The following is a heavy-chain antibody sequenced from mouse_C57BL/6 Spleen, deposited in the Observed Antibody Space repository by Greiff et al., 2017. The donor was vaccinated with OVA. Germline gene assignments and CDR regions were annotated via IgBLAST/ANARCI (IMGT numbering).Heavy chain of an antibody. V-gene: IGHV5-6*01. Sequence: EVNLVESGGDLVKPGGSLKLSCAASGFTFSSYGMSWVRQTPDKRLEWVATISSGGSYTYYPDSVKGRFTISRDNAKNTLYLQMSSLKSEDTAMYYCARPLYYGSSYDWYFDVWGTGTTVTVSS. CDR1: GFTFSSYG. D-gene: IGHD1-1*01. J-gene: IGHJ1*03. CDR3: ARPLYYGSSYDWYFDV. CDR2: ISSGGSYT.